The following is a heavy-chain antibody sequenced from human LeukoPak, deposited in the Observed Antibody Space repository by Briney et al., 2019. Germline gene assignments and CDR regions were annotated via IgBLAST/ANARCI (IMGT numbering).Heavy chain of an antibody. V-gene: IGHV4-34*01. Sequence: PSETLCLTCAVYGGSFSGYYWNWIRQPPGKGLEWIGEIDHSESTNYNPSLTSRVTISVDTSKNHLSLQLSSVTAADTAVYYCARGPYCSTTSCYEGYYYYYYMDVWGKGTTVTVSS. D-gene: IGHD2-2*01. CDR1: GGSFSGYY. J-gene: IGHJ6*03. CDR2: IDHSEST. CDR3: ARGPYCSTTSCYEGYYYYYYMDV.